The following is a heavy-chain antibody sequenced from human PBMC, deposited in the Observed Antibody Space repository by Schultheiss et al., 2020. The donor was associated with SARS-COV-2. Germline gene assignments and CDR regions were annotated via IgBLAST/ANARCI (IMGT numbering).Heavy chain of an antibody. CDR2: IYHSGST. J-gene: IGHJ6*02. CDR1: GGSISSGGYY. D-gene: IGHD3-22*01. V-gene: IGHV4-39*01. CDR3: ARQARDSSGYYPLGGMDV. Sequence: SQTLSLTCTVSGGSISSGGYYWSWIRQPPGKGLEWIGEIYHSGSTNYNPSLKSRVTISVDTSKNQFSLKLSSVTAADTAVYYCARQARDSSGYYPLGGMDVWGQGTTVTVSS.